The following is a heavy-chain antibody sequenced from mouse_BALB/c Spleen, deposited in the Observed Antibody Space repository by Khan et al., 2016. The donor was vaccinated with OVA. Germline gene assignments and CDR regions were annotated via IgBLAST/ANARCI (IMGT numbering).Heavy chain of an antibody. CDR2: INSDGDYT. J-gene: IGHJ3*01. D-gene: IGHD2-1*01. CDR1: GFTGSTFA. V-gene: IGHV5-9-3*01. CDR3: ARSPYGNFAY. Sequence: EVELVESGGGLVKPGGSLKLSCAASGFTGSTFAMSWVRQTPEKRLEGVATINSDGDYTYYPDNVTGRFTISRDNAKNTLYLQINSLRSEDTAMYYCARSPYGNFAYWVQGTLVTVSA.